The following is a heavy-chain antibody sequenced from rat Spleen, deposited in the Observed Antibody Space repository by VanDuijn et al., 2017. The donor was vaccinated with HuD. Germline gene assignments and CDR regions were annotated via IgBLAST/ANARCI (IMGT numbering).Heavy chain of an antibody. D-gene: IGHD1-1*01. CDR1: GFTLSYYH. CDR2: ISTGGTNT. V-gene: IGHV5-25*01. Sequence: EVQLVESGGGLVQPGRSMKLSCAASGFTLSYYHMAWVRQAPTKGLEWVASISTGGTNTYYRDSVKGRFTISRDNGKSTLYLQMDSLRSEDTATYYCTRPVLTTVVGGFAYWGQGTLVTVSS. CDR3: TRPVLTTVVGGFAY. J-gene: IGHJ3*01.